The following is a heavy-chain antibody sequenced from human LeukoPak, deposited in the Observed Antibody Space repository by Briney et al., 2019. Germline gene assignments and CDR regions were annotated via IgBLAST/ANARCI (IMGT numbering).Heavy chain of an antibody. CDR2: INHSGST. D-gene: IGHD3-3*01. Sequence: PSETLSLNCAVYGGSFSGYYWSWSRQPPGRGLEWIGEINHSGSTNYNPSLKSRVTISVDTSKNQFSLKLSSVTAADTAVYYCARKVGRVTIFGVVTPYYFDYWGQGTLVTVSS. V-gene: IGHV4-34*01. J-gene: IGHJ4*02. CDR3: ARKVGRVTIFGVVTPYYFDY. CDR1: GGSFSGYY.